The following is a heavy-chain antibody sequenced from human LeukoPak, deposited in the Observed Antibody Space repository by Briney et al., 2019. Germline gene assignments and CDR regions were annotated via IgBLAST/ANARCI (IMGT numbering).Heavy chain of an antibody. Sequence: GASVKVSCKASGYTFTSYGISWVRQAPGQGLEWMGWISAYNGNTNYAQKLQGRVTMTTDTSTSTAYMELRSLRSDDTAVYYCARERYSSCWYSSSKIYYLDYWGQGTLVTVSS. CDR1: GYTFTSYG. J-gene: IGHJ4*02. D-gene: IGHD6-13*01. V-gene: IGHV1-18*01. CDR3: ARERYSSCWYSSSKIYYLDY. CDR2: ISAYNGNT.